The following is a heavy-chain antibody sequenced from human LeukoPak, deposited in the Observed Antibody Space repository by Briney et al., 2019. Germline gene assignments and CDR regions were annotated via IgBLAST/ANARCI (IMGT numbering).Heavy chain of an antibody. D-gene: IGHD3-22*01. V-gene: IGHV3-48*03. Sequence: GGSLRLSCAASRFTINNYEMNWVRQAPGKGLEWVSYISGSDSTIYYADSVKGRFTISRDNAKNSLYLQMNSLRAEDTAVYYCARAHKKSVTMIVRNKRPFDYWGQGTLVTVSS. CDR1: RFTINNYE. CDR2: ISGSDSTI. CDR3: ARAHKKSVTMIVRNKRPFDY. J-gene: IGHJ4*02.